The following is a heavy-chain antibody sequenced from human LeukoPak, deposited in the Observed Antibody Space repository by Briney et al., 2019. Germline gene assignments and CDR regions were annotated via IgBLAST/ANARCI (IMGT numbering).Heavy chain of an antibody. CDR3: ARGDILTGYSY. V-gene: IGHV4-34*01. CDR2: INHRGST. CDR1: GGSFSGYY. D-gene: IGHD3-9*01. Sequence: PSETLSLTCAVYGGSFSGYYWSWIRQPPGKGLEWIGEINHRGSTKYNPSLKSRVTISVDTSKNQFSLNLRSATAADTAVCYCARGDILTGYSYWGQGTPVTVSS. J-gene: IGHJ4*02.